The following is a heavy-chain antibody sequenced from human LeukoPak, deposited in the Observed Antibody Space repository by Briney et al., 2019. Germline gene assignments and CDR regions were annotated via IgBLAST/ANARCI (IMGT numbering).Heavy chain of an antibody. J-gene: IGHJ4*02. D-gene: IGHD3-22*01. V-gene: IGHV4-59*04. CDR1: GGSISSYY. Sequence: SETLSLTCTVSGGSISSYYWSWIRQPPGKGLEWIGNIYYSGSAYYNPSLKSRVTMSVDTSKNQFSLKLSSVTAADTAVYYCARKPIVNSAWYYFDYWGQGTLVTVSS. CDR2: IYYSGSA. CDR3: ARKPIVNSAWYYFDY.